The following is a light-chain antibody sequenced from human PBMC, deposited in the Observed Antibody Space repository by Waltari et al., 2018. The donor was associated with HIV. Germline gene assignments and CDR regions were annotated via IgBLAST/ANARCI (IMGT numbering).Light chain of an antibody. V-gene: IGKV4-1*01. CDR1: RSVLSISNDRNY. CDR3: QQYYTTPLT. CDR2: WAS. Sequence: DIVMTQSPDSLVVSLGERATINCKSSRSVLSISNDRNYLALYQQKSGQPPRLLIYWASSRESGFPARFSGSGSRTDFTLTINSLQAEDVAVYYCQQYYTTPLTFGGGTKVEIK. J-gene: IGKJ4*01.